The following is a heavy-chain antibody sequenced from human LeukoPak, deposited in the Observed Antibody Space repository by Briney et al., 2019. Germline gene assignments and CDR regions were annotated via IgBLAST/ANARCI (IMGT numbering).Heavy chain of an antibody. CDR1: GGSISSYY. D-gene: IGHD1-1*01. CDR3: ARQRGMEPDTSDWFDP. J-gene: IGHJ5*02. Sequence: SETLSLTCTVSGGSISSYYWSWIRQPPGKGLEWIGYIYTDGSTNYNPSLKSRVTISVDTSKNQFSLKLSSVTAADTAVYYCARQRGMEPDTSDWFDPWGQGTLVTVSS. CDR2: IYTDGST. V-gene: IGHV4-4*09.